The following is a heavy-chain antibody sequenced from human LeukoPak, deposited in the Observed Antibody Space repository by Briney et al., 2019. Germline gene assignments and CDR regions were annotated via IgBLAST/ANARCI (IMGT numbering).Heavy chain of an antibody. J-gene: IGHJ4*02. V-gene: IGHV3-66*01. CDR1: GFTVSSNY. CDR3: ARDPPLYDSSGSIDY. Sequence: PGGALRLSCAASGFTVSSNYMSWVRQAPGKGLEGVSVIYSGGSTYYADSVKGRFTISRGNSKNSLYLQMNSLRAEDTAVYYCARDPPLYDSSGSIDYWGQGTLVTVSS. CDR2: IYSGGST. D-gene: IGHD3-22*01.